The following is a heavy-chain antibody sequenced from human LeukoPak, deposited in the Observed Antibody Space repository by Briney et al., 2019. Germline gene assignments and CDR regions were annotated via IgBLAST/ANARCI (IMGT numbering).Heavy chain of an antibody. J-gene: IGHJ4*02. D-gene: IGHD1-1*01. CDR2: IIPILGIA. CDR3: ARAYNWNAPRAYYFDY. V-gene: IGHV1-69*04. CDR1: GGTFSSYA. Sequence: GASVKVSCKASGGTFSSYAISWVRQAPGQGLEWMGRIIPILGIANYAQKFQGRVTITADKSTSTAYMELSSLRSEDTAVYYCARAYNWNAPRAYYFDYWGQGTLVTVSS.